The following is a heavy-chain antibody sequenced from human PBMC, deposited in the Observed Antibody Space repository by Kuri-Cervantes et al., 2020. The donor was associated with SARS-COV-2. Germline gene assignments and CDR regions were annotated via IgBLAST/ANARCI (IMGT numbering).Heavy chain of an antibody. J-gene: IGHJ6*02. CDR3: ARDHGFGESWAYTNGMDL. V-gene: IGHV3-48*03. D-gene: IGHD3-10*01. CDR1: GCTFSSYE. CDR2: ISSGSTI. Sequence: GGSLRLSCAASGCTFSSYEMNWVRQAPGKGLEWVSYISSGSTIYYADSVKGRFTISRDNAKNSLYLQMNSLRAEDTAVYYCARDHGFGESWAYTNGMDLWGQGTAVTVSS.